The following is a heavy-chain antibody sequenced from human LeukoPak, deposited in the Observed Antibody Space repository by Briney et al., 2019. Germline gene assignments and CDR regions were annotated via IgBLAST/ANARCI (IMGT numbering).Heavy chain of an antibody. CDR3: ARHQSGSGYYTPYFDY. V-gene: IGHV4-59*08. CDR1: GGSISSYY. D-gene: IGHD3-22*01. Sequence: SETLSLTCTVSGGSISSYYWSWIRQPPGRGLEWIGYIYYSGSTNYNPSLKSRVTISVDTSKNQFSLKLSSVTAADTAVYYCARHQSGSGYYTPYFDYWGQGTLVTVSS. J-gene: IGHJ4*02. CDR2: IYYSGST.